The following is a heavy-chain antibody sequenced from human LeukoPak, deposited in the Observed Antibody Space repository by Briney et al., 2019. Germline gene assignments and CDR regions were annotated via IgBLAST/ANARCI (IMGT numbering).Heavy chain of an antibody. J-gene: IGHJ4*02. V-gene: IGHV3-48*01. CDR3: AKVFPHQTSFDY. CDR1: GLTFSSYS. CDR2: ISSSSSTI. D-gene: IGHD1-1*01. Sequence: GGSLRLSCAASGLTFSSYSMGWVRQAPGKGLEWVSYISSSSSTIYYADSVKGRFTISRDNVKDSLYLQMNSLRAEDTAVYYCAKVFPHQTSFDYWGQGTLVTVSS.